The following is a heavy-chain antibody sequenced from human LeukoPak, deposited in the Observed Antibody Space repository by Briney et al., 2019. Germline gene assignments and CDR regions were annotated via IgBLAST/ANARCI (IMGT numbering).Heavy chain of an antibody. D-gene: IGHD1-26*01. CDR1: GYTFTGSY. V-gene: IGHV1-2*02. J-gene: IGHJ1*01. Sequence: ASVKVSCKASGYTFTGSYVHWVRQAPGQGLEWMGWINPNSGGTNYVQKFQGRVTMTRDTSISTAYMELSRLRSDDTAVYFCARILRDVNYYPAEYFQDWGQGTLVTVSS. CDR2: INPNSGGT. CDR3: ARILRDVNYYPAEYFQD.